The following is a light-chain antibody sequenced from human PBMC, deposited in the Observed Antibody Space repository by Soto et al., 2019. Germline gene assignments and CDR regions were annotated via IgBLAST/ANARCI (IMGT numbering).Light chain of an antibody. CDR1: SSDVGGYNY. CDR2: DVS. Sequence: QSVLTQPASVSGSPGQSITISCTGTSSDVGGYNYVSWYQQHPGKVPKLMIYDVSNRPSGVSNRFSGSKSGNTASLTISGLQAEDEAEYYCSSYTSSSTYVFGIGTKVTLL. CDR3: SSYTSSSTYV. V-gene: IGLV2-14*03. J-gene: IGLJ1*01.